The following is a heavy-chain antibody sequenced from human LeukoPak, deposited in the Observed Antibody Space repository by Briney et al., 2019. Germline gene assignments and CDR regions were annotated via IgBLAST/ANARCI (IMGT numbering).Heavy chain of an antibody. V-gene: IGHV3-23*01. CDR3: VKVTSAY. CDR1: GFTFSSYA. J-gene: IGHJ4*02. CDR2: ISRSDGST. Sequence: PGGYLRLSWAASGFTFSSYAMSWVRQAPGKGLEWVSAISRSDGSTYYADSVKGRFTISRDNSKNTLYLQMNSLRAEDTAVYYCVKVTSAYWGQGTLVTVSS.